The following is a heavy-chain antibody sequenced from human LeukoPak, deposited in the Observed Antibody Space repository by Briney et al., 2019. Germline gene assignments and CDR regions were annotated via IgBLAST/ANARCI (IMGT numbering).Heavy chain of an antibody. V-gene: IGHV3-48*02. CDR2: IKRSSSTI. D-gene: IGHD5-18*01. J-gene: IGHJ4*02. CDR1: GFTFQSYS. Sequence: GGSLRLSCAASGFTFQSYSMYWGRQAPGKGLEWVSYIKRSSSTIYYADSVKGRFTVSGDDAKNSLFLQMNSLRDEDTAVYYRARDYGGYSYVFDYWGQGTLVTVSS. CDR3: ARDYGGYSYVFDY.